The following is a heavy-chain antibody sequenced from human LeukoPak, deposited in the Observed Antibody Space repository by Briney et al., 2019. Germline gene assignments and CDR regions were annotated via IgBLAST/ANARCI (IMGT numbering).Heavy chain of an antibody. J-gene: IGHJ6*03. D-gene: IGHD2-2*02. Sequence: GGSLRLSCAASGFTFSSYAMSWVRQAPGKGLEWVSAISGSGGSTYYADSVKGRFTISRDNSKNTLYLQMNSLRAEDTAVYYCAKGVVVPAAISPWGYYMDVWGKGTTVTVSS. CDR2: ISGSGGST. CDR3: AKGVVVPAAISPWGYYMDV. V-gene: IGHV3-23*01. CDR1: GFTFSSYA.